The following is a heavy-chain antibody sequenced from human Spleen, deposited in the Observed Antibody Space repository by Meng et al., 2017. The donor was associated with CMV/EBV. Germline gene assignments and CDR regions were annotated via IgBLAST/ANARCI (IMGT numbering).Heavy chain of an antibody. CDR2: INQSGDA. J-gene: IGHJ4*02. CDR1: GYTFTAYY. D-gene: IGHD1-14*01. V-gene: IGHV1-2*02. Sequence: ASVKVSCKASGYTFTAYYMHWVRQSPGQGPEWMGWINQSGDAHYAQRFQGRVTMTRDTSISTAYMELSSLRSDDTAAYYCVSDNRMSFWGPGTLVTVSS. CDR3: VSDNRMSF.